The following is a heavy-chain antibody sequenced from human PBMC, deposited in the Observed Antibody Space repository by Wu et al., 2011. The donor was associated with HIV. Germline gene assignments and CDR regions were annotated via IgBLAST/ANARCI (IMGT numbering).Heavy chain of an antibody. D-gene: IGHD2-15*01. CDR1: GYTITGYY. CDR3: ARAASAAGGDY. CDR2: IDPNSGGT. J-gene: IGHJ4*02. V-gene: IGHV1-2*02. Sequence: QVQLVQSGAEVKKPGASVKVSCKASGYTITGYYIHWVRQAPGQGLEWMGWIDPNSGGTNYAQKFQGRVTMTRDTSISTAYMEMTRLQSDDTAVYYCARAASAAGGDYWGQGTLVSVSS.